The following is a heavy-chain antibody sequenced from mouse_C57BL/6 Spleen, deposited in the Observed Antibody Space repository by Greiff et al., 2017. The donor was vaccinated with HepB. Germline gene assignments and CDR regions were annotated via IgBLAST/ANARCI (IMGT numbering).Heavy chain of an antibody. CDR3: ARGGLLRAMDY. V-gene: IGHV1-82*01. CDR1: GYAFSSSW. J-gene: IGHJ4*01. Sequence: VQLVESGPELVKPGASVKISCKASGYAFSSSWMNWVKQRPGKGLEWIGRIYPGDGDTNYNGKFKGKATLTADKSSSTAYMQLSSLTSEDSAVYFCARGGLLRAMDYWGQRTSVTVSS. D-gene: IGHD2-3*01. CDR2: IYPGDGDT.